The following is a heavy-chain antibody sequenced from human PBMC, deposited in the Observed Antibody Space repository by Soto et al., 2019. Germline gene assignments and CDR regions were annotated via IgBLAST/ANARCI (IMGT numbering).Heavy chain of an antibody. D-gene: IGHD3-9*01. Sequence: SETLSLTCTVSGGSISSGGYYWSWIRQHPGKGLEWIGYIYYSGSTYYNPSLKSRVTISVDTSKNQFSLKLSSVTAADTAVYYCAGWYDILTGGHFDYWGQGTLVTVSS. CDR1: GGSISSGGYY. V-gene: IGHV4-31*03. CDR3: AGWYDILTGGHFDY. CDR2: IYYSGST. J-gene: IGHJ4*02.